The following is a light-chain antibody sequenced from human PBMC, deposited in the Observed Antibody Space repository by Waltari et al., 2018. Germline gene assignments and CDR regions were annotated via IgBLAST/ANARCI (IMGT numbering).Light chain of an antibody. CDR3: QQYNNWPPYT. J-gene: IGKJ2*01. CDR1: QSVSNN. V-gene: IGKV3-15*01. CDR2: GAS. Sequence: EIVMTQSPATLSVSPGERDTLSCRASQSVSNNFAWYQQKPGQAPRLLIYGASTRAPGIPARFSGSGSGTEFTLTISSLQSEDFAVYYCQQYNNWPPYTFGQGTKLEIK.